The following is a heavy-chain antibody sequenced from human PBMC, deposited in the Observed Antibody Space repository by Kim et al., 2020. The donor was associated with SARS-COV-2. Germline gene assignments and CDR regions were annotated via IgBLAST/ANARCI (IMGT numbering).Heavy chain of an antibody. J-gene: IGHJ5*02. CDR1: GGSFSGYY. CDR2: INHSGST. V-gene: IGHV4-34*01. CDR3: ARDRFMRLRLGELSSWFDP. D-gene: IGHD3-16*02. Sequence: SETLSLTCAVYGGSFSGYYWSWIRQPPGKGLEWIGEINHSGSTNYNPSLKSRVTISVDTSKNQFSLKLSSVTAADTAVYYCARDRFMRLRLGELSSWFDPWGQGTLVTVSS.